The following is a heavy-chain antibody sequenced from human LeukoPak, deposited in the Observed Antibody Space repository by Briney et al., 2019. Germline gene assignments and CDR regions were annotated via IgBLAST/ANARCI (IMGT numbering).Heavy chain of an antibody. D-gene: IGHD3-10*01. J-gene: IGHJ4*02. CDR2: INSDESST. V-gene: IGHV3-74*01. Sequence: GGSLRLSCAASGFTPSYYWMHWVRQAPGKGLVWVSRINSDESSTSYADSVKGRFTISRDNAKNTLYLQMNSLRAEDTAVYYCARVNYYGSGSYYNPGSFDYWGQGTLVTVSS. CDR1: GFTPSYYW. CDR3: ARVNYYGSGSYYNPGSFDY.